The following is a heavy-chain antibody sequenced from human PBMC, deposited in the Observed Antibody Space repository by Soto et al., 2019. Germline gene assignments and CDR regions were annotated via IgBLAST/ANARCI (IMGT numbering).Heavy chain of an antibody. Sequence: DVQLEESGGGLVKPGGSLRLSCVASEFTFSVYSMNWVRQAPGKGLEWVSSISSGSSYIYYADSVKGRFTISRDNDKSSLFLHMNSLRVDDTAVYYCTRDRVKIRGGYYHYYGMDAWGQGTTVTVSS. J-gene: IGHJ6*02. V-gene: IGHV3-21*02. CDR3: TRDRVKIRGGYYHYYGMDA. CDR1: EFTFSVYS. D-gene: IGHD3-10*01. CDR2: ISSGSSYI.